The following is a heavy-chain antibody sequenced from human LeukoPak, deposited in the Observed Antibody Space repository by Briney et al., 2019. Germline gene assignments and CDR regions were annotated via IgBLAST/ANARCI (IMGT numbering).Heavy chain of an antibody. J-gene: IGHJ4*02. CDR3: AKDSGFSGYNIFDY. CDR2: LNGNGGST. CDR1: GFTFSSSA. D-gene: IGHD6-25*01. Sequence: SGGSLRLSCAASGFTFSSSAMSWVRQAPGKGLEWVSALNGNGGSTYYADSVKGRFTISRDNSKNTLYLQMNSLRAEDTAVYYCAKDSGFSGYNIFDYWGQGTLVTVSS. V-gene: IGHV3-23*01.